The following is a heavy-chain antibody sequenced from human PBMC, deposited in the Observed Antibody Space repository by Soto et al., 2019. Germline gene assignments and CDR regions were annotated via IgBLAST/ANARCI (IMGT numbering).Heavy chain of an antibody. CDR3: ATGDYTLDY. V-gene: IGHV6-1*01. D-gene: IGHD4-4*01. J-gene: IGHJ4*02. CDR1: GDSVSNTNAV. CDR2: TYYRSMWYN. Sequence: PSQTLSLTCAISGDSVSNTNAVWNWIGQSPSRGLEWLGRTYYRSMWYNDYALSVKSRISINPDTSKNQFSLQLNSVTPEDTAMYYCATGDYTLDYWGQGSLVTVSS.